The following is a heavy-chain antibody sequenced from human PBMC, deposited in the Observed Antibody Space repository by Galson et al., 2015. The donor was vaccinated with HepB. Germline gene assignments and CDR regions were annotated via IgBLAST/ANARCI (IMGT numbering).Heavy chain of an antibody. D-gene: IGHD6-13*01. V-gene: IGHV2-70*04. Sequence: PALVKPTQTLTLTCTFSGFSLNSREPRVSWIRQPPGKALEWLARIEWDNKKFYSASLKTRLTLSQDTSKNQVVLTLTNVDPVDTATYYCVRIGPAAVDSWGLGTLVTVSS. CDR2: IEWDNKK. CDR3: VRIGPAAVDS. J-gene: IGHJ5*02. CDR1: GFSLNSREPR.